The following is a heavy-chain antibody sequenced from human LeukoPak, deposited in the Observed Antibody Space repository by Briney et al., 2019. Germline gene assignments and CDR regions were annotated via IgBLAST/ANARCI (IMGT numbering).Heavy chain of an antibody. Sequence: GGSLRLSCAASGFTFSSYEMNWVRLAPGKGLEWVAVISYDGSNKYYADSVKGRFTISRDNSKNTLYLQMNSLRAEDTAVYYCARAGRSLAVAHNWFDPWGQGTLVTVSS. CDR1: GFTFSSYE. CDR2: ISYDGSNK. D-gene: IGHD6-19*01. V-gene: IGHV3-30*04. J-gene: IGHJ5*02. CDR3: ARAGRSLAVAHNWFDP.